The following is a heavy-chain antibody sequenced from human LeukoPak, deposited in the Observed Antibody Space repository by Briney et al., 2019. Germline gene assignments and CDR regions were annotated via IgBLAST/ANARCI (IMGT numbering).Heavy chain of an antibody. CDR3: ARGALNYGDYVLPNWFDP. CDR1: GGTFSSYA. Sequence: SVKVSCKASGGTFSSYAISWVRQAPGQGLEWMGGIIPIFGTANYAQKFQGRVTITADESTGTAYMELSSLRSEDTAVYYCARGALNYGDYVLPNWFDPWGQGTLVTVSS. J-gene: IGHJ5*02. D-gene: IGHD4-17*01. CDR2: IIPIFGTA. V-gene: IGHV1-69*13.